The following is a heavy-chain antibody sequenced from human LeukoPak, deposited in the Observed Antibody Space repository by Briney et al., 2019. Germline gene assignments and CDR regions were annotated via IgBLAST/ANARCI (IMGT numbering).Heavy chain of an antibody. CDR3: ASLDSGSYYFDY. V-gene: IGHV4-39*01. CDR2: IYYSGST. D-gene: IGHD1-26*01. J-gene: IGHJ4*02. CDR1: GGSISSSSYY. Sequence: ASETLSLTCTVSGGSISSSSYYWGWIRQPPGKGLEWIGSIYYSGSTYYNPSLKSRVTISVDTSKNQFPLKLSSVTAADTAVYYCASLDSGSYYFDYWGQGTLVTVSS.